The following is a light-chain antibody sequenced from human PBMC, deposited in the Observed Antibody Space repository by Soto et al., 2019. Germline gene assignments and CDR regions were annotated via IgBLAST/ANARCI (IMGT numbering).Light chain of an antibody. Sequence: EIVLTQSPATLSLSLGESAALSCRASQSVSSYLAWYQPKPGQAPRLLIYGASSRATGIPDRFSASGSGTDFTLTISRLESEDSAVYYCQHYGSSPGLTFGGGTKVDIK. J-gene: IGKJ4*01. CDR3: QHYGSSPGLT. CDR2: GAS. V-gene: IGKV3-20*01. CDR1: QSVSSY.